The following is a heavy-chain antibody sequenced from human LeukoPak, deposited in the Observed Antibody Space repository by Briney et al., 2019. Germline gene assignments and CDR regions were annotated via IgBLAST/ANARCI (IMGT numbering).Heavy chain of an antibody. CDR2: IYPGDSDT. V-gene: IGHV5-51*01. CDR3: ARLGGYCSSTSCYNDY. D-gene: IGHD2-2*02. Sequence: GESLKISCKGSGYSFTSYWIGWVRQMPGKGLEWMGIIYPGDSDTRYSPSFQGQVTISADKSISTAYLQWSSLKASDTAMYYCARLGGYCSSTSCYNDYWGQGILVTVSS. J-gene: IGHJ4*02. CDR1: GYSFTSYW.